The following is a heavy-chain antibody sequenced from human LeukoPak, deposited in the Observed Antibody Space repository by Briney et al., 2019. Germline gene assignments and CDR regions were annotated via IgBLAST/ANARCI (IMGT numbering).Heavy chain of an antibody. CDR2: IYYSGST. V-gene: IGHV4-59*04. CDR3: ARSGSSVSPGRY. CDR1: GGSISSYY. J-gene: IGHJ4*02. Sequence: SETLSLTCTVSGGSISSYYWSWIRQPPGKGLEWIGYIYYSGSTYYNPSLKSRVTISVDTSKNQFSLKLSSVTAADTAVYYCARSGSSVSPGRYWGQGTLVTVSS. D-gene: IGHD1-26*01.